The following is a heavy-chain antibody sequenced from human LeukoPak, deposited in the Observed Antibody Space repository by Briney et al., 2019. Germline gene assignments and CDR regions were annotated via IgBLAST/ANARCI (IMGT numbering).Heavy chain of an antibody. V-gene: IGHV1-18*01. Sequence: GASVKVSCKASGYTFTSYGISWVRQAPGQGLEWMGWISAYNGNTNYAQKLQSRVTMTTDTSTSTAYMELRSLRSDDTAVYYCARSYYYDSSGYYYPDAFDIWGQGTMVTVSS. CDR2: ISAYNGNT. J-gene: IGHJ3*02. CDR3: ARSYYYDSSGYYYPDAFDI. CDR1: GYTFTSYG. D-gene: IGHD3-22*01.